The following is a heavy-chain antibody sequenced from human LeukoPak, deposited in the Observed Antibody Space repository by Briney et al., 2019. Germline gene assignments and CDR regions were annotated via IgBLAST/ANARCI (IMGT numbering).Heavy chain of an antibody. J-gene: IGHJ4*02. V-gene: IGHV3-23*01. D-gene: IGHD1-26*01. Sequence: GGSLRLSCAASGFTFSSYAMSWVRQAPGKGLEWVSAISGSGGSTYYADSVKGRFTISRDNSKNTLYLLMNSLRAEDTAVYYCAKRYSGSSGLYNFDYWGQGTLVTVSS. CDR1: GFTFSSYA. CDR2: ISGSGGST. CDR3: AKRYSGSSGLYNFDY.